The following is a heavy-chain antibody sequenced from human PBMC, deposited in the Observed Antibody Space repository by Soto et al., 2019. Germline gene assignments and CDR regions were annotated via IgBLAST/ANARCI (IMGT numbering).Heavy chain of an antibody. J-gene: IGHJ4*02. V-gene: IGHV4-30-2*05. CDR1: GGAISSGGYS. D-gene: IGHD3-3*01. CDR2: IYPSGST. CDR3: ARGGVYDFWSGLFD. Sequence: PSETLSLTCAVSGGAISSGGYSWSWIRQPPGKGLEWIGYIYPSGSTYSNPSLKSRVTISGDSSKNQFSLKLRSLSAADTAVYYCARGGVYDFWSGLFDWGQGTLVTVSS.